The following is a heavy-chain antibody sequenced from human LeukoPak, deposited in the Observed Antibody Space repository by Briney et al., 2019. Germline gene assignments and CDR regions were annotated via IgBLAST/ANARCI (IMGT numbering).Heavy chain of an antibody. V-gene: IGHV4-61*02. CDR2: IYTSGST. CDR3: ARLTNDLWSGYPDYYYMDV. CDR1: GGSISSGSYY. D-gene: IGHD3-3*01. Sequence: SETLSLTCTVSGGSISSGSYYWSWIRQPAGKGLEWIGRIYTSGSTNYNPSLKSRVTISVDTSKNQFSLKLSSVTAADTAVYYCARLTNDLWSGYPDYYYMDVWGKGTTVTVSS. J-gene: IGHJ6*03.